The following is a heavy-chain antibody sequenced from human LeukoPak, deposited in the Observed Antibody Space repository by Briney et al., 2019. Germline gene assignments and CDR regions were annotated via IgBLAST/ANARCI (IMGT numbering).Heavy chain of an antibody. D-gene: IGHD3-10*01. CDR1: GFIFSSYG. CDR2: IWYDETEN. CDR3: ARGHYQLEV. J-gene: IGHJ6*02. V-gene: IGHV3-33*01. Sequence: GGSLRLSCAASGFIFSSYGMHWVRQAPGKGLEWVAVIWYDETENYYVDSVKGRFTISRDNAKDSLFLQLDYLRAEDTAVYICARGHYQLEVWGQGTMVTVSS.